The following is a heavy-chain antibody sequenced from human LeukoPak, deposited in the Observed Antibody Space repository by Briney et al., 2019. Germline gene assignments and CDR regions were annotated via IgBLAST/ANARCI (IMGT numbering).Heavy chain of an antibody. V-gene: IGHV3-7*01. Sequence: PGGSLRLSCAASGFSSSYNWMSWVRQAPGKGLEWVANINKDGSQKYYVDSVKGRFTISRDNTKNSLSLQMSSLRAEDTAVYYCVREDNAFNIWGQGTLVTVSS. CDR1: GFSSSYNW. CDR2: INKDGSQK. CDR3: VREDNAFNI. J-gene: IGHJ3*02.